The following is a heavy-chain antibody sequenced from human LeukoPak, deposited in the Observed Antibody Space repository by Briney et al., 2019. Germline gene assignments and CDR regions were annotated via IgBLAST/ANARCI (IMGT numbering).Heavy chain of an antibody. Sequence: SETLSLTCTVSGGSISSYYWSWVRQPPGKGLEWIGYISYSGNTNYNPSLNSRVTISVDTSKNQFSLKLTSVTAADTAVYYCARQGGYIAPLALWGQGTLVTVSA. J-gene: IGHJ4*02. CDR3: ARQGGYIAPLAL. V-gene: IGHV4-59*08. D-gene: IGHD6-13*01. CDR2: ISYSGNT. CDR1: GGSISSYY.